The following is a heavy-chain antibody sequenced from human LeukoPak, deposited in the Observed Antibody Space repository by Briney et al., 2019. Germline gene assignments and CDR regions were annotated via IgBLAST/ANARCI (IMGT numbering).Heavy chain of an antibody. V-gene: IGHV4-59*01. CDR2: IYNTGST. D-gene: IGHD3-3*01. CDR1: GGSISSYY. Sequence: SETLSLTCTVPGGSISSYYWSWIRQPPEKELEWIGYIYNTGSTNYNPSLKSRVTISVYTSKNQFSLKLSSVTAADTAVYYCARAGSGYSFDYWGQGTLVTVSS. J-gene: IGHJ4*02. CDR3: ARAGSGYSFDY.